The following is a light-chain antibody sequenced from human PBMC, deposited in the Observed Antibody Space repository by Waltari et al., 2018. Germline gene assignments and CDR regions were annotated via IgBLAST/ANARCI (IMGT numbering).Light chain of an antibody. J-gene: IGKJ4*01. Sequence: DIQLTQSPSFLSASVRDRVTITCRASQGISNYLARYQQKPGKAPKLLIYSASTLQSGVPSRFSGSVSGTEFSLTISSLQPEDFATYYCQQLNSYPLTFGGGTKVEIK. CDR2: SAS. V-gene: IGKV1-9*01. CDR3: QQLNSYPLT. CDR1: QGISNY.